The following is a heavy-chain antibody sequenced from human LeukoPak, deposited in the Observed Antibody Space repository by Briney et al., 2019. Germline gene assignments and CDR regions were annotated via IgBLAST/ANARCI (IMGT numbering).Heavy chain of an antibody. D-gene: IGHD5-24*01. CDR1: GGSINSSNYY. CDR2: IYHTGST. J-gene: IGHJ4*02. CDR3: ARHRSGWLQSSFDY. V-gene: IGHV4-39*01. Sequence: PSETLSLTCTVSGGSINSSNYYWGWIRQPPVKGLGWIGSIYHTGSTYLNPSLKSRVTMSVDTSKTHVSLKLSSVTAADTAVYYCARHRSGWLQSSFDYWGQGTLVTISS.